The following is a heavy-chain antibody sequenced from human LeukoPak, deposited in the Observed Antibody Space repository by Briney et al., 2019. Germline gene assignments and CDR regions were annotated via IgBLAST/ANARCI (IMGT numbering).Heavy chain of an antibody. Sequence: GGSLRLSCAASGFPFSSHGIHWVRQAPGKGLEWVAYIRQEGRDTYYADSVKGRFSISRDDSKYTVNLEMNSLRTEDMAVYYCARDFNWGFDYWGQGTLVSVSS. CDR3: ARDFNWGFDY. D-gene: IGHD7-27*01. CDR1: GFPFSSHG. V-gene: IGHV3-30*02. CDR2: IRQEGRDT. J-gene: IGHJ4*02.